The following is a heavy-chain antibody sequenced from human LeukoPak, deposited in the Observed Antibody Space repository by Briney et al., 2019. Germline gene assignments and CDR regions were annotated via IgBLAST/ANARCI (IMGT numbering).Heavy chain of an antibody. D-gene: IGHD3-10*01. CDR3: ARAVRSRTSNWFDP. V-gene: IGHV1-18*01. CDR1: GYTFTSYG. CDR2: ISAYNGNT. Sequence: GASVKVSCKASGYTFTSYGISWVRQAPGQGLEWMGWISAYNGNTNYAQKLQGRVTMTTDTSTSTAYMELRSLRSDDTAVYYCARAVRSRTSNWFDPWGQGTLVTVSS. J-gene: IGHJ5*02.